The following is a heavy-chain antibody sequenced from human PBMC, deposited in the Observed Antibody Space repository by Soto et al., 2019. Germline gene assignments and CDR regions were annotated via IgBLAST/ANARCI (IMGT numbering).Heavy chain of an antibody. CDR3: ARRRFGEPIRP. V-gene: IGHV4-31*03. D-gene: IGHD3-10*01. CDR2: IYYSGST. Sequence: QVQLQESGPGLVKPSQTLSLTCTVSGGSISRGGYYWSWIRQHPGKGLEWIGYIYYSGSTYYNPSLRSRGTISVDTSKNQFSLKLSSVTAADTAVYYCARRRFGEPIRPWGQGTLVTVSS. CDR1: GGSISRGGYY. J-gene: IGHJ5*02.